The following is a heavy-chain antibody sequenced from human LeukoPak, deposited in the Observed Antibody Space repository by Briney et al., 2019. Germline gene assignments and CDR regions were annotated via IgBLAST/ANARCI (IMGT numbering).Heavy chain of an antibody. V-gene: IGHV4-31*03. CDR3: ARTSIAARRANAFDI. J-gene: IGHJ3*02. D-gene: IGHD6-6*01. CDR1: GGSISSGGYY. Sequence: SETLSLTCTVSGGSISSGGYYWSWIRQHPGKGLEWIGYIYYSGSTYYNPSLKSRVTISVDTSKNQFSLKLSSVTAADTAVYYCARTSIAARRANAFDIWGQGTMVTVSS. CDR2: IYYSGST.